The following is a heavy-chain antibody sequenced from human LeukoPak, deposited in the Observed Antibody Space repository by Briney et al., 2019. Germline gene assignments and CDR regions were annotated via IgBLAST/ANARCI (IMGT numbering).Heavy chain of an antibody. Sequence: PGGSLRLSCAASGFTLSSYGMHWVRQAPGKGLEWVAVISSDGSNKYYADSVKGRFTISRDNSKNTLYLQMNSLRAEDTAVYYCAKVWVRGVINYWGQGTRVTVSS. J-gene: IGHJ4*02. CDR2: ISSDGSNK. CDR3: AKVWVRGVINY. V-gene: IGHV3-30*18. CDR1: GFTLSSYG. D-gene: IGHD3-10*01.